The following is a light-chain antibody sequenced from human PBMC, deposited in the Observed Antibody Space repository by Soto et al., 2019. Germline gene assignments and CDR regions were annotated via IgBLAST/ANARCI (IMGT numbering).Light chain of an antibody. Sequence: EFFVTHSPVTLSLSPLERATLSCRAIHAVASNYLAWYQQKPGPAPRLLIYGASSRATGVPDRFSCSGSGTDFTVNITRVEPEDFEVYSCPHYGSSRWKYGQGIXVEIK. J-gene: IGKJ1*01. CDR1: HAVASNY. CDR2: GAS. V-gene: IGKV3-20*01. CDR3: PHYGSSRWK.